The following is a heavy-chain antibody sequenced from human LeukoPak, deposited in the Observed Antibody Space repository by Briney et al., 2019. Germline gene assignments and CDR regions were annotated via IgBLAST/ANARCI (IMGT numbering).Heavy chain of an antibody. CDR3: VRAPPGTGWLIDH. V-gene: IGHV3-13*04. CDR1: RFVLRNYD. Sequence: GRSLSLFCAASRFVLRNYDMLWVRQATGKGLEWVSAINTAADTYYPDSVKGRFTISRENAKRSLYLQMNSLRVGDTAVYYCVRAPPGTGWLIDHWGQGTLVAVSS. D-gene: IGHD6-19*01. CDR2: INTAADT. J-gene: IGHJ4*02.